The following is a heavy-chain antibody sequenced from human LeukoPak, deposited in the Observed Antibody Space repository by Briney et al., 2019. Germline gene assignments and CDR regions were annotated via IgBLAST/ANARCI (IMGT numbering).Heavy chain of an antibody. CDR3: AKERHFYYSSSWASAFDI. Sequence: GGSLRLSCAASGFTFSSYGMHWVRQAPGKGLEWVAVISYDGSNKYYADSVKGRFTISRDNSKNTLYLQMNSLRAEDTAVYYCAKERHFYYSSSWASAFDIWGQGTMVTVSS. D-gene: IGHD6-13*01. V-gene: IGHV3-30*18. CDR2: ISYDGSNK. J-gene: IGHJ3*02. CDR1: GFTFSSYG.